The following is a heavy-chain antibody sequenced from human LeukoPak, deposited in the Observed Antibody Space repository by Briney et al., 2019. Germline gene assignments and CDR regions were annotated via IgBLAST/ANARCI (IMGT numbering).Heavy chain of an antibody. CDR1: GGSISSYY. CDR2: INHSGST. Sequence: PSETLSLTCTVSGGSISSYYWSWIRQPPGKGLEWIGEINHSGSTNYNPSLKSRVTISVDTSKNQFSLKLSSVTAADTVVYYCARGSVDYGTDYWGQGTLVTVSS. CDR3: ARGSVDYGTDY. J-gene: IGHJ4*02. V-gene: IGHV4-34*01. D-gene: IGHD4-17*01.